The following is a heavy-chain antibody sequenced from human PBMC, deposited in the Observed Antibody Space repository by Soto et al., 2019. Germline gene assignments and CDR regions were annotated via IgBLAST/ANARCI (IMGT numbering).Heavy chain of an antibody. J-gene: IGHJ4*02. V-gene: IGHV3-33*06. CDR1: GFTFSSYG. CDR3: AKDFAFCSGGSCYSRNTFDY. D-gene: IGHD2-15*01. CDR2: IWYDGSNK. Sequence: PGGSLRLSCAASGFTFSSYGMHWVRQAPGKGLEWVAVIWYDGSNKYYADSVKGRFTISRDNSKNTLYLQMNSLRAEDTAVYYCAKDFAFCSGGSCYSRNTFDYWGQGTLVTVSS.